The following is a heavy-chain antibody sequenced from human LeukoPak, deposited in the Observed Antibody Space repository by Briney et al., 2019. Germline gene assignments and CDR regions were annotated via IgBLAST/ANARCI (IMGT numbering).Heavy chain of an antibody. Sequence: SKTLSLTCTVSGGSISSYYWSWIRQPPGKGLEWIRYIYYSGSTNYNPSLKSRVTISVDTSKNQFSLKLSSVTAADTAVYYCARVGYSSIYFDYWGQGTLVTVSS. D-gene: IGHD6-13*01. CDR2: IYYSGST. CDR3: ARVGYSSIYFDY. J-gene: IGHJ4*02. CDR1: GGSISSYY. V-gene: IGHV4-59*01.